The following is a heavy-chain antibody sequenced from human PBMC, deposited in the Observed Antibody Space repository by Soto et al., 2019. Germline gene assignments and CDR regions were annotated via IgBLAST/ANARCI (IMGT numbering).Heavy chain of an antibody. CDR2: ISYDGSSK. CDR3: AKDLRGRYSVDY. V-gene: IGHV3-30*18. Sequence: QVQLVESGGGVVQPGRSLRLSCAVSGFTFSSNGMHWVRQAPGKGLEWVAVISYDGSSKYYADSVKGRFTISRDNSKNTLYLHMNSLRSEDTAVYYCAKDLRGRYSVDYWGQGTLVTVSS. J-gene: IGHJ4*02. CDR1: GFTFSSNG. D-gene: IGHD6-13*01.